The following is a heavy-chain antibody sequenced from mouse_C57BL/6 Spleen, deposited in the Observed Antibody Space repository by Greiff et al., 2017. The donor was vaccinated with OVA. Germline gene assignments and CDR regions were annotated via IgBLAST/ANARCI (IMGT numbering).Heavy chain of an antibody. CDR2: INPSTGGT. CDR1: GYSFTGYY. J-gene: IGHJ4*01. V-gene: IGHV1-42*01. CDR3: ARRLRPGAMDY. D-gene: IGHD3-2*02. Sequence: DVHLVESGPELVKPGASVKISCKASGYSFTGYYMNWVKQSPEKSLEWIGEINPSTGGTTYNQKFKAKATLTVDKSSSTAYMQLKSLTSEDSAVYYCARRLRPGAMDYWGQGTSVTVSS.